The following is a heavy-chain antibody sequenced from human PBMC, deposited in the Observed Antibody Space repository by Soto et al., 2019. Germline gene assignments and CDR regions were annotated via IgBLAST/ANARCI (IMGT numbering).Heavy chain of an antibody. CDR1: GYTFTSYD. V-gene: IGHV1-8*01. J-gene: IGHJ4*02. CDR3: ARRQLLYQTFEY. D-gene: IGHD2-2*01. Sequence: ASVKVFCKASGYTFTSYDINWVRQATGQGLEWMGWMNPNSGNTGYAQKFQGRVTMTRNTSISTAYMELSSLRSEDTAVYYCARRQLLYQTFEYWGQGTLVTVSS. CDR2: MNPNSGNT.